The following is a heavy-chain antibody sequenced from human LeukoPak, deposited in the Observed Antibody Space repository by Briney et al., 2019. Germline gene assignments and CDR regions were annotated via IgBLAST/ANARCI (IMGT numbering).Heavy chain of an antibody. V-gene: IGHV4-38-2*02. CDR1: GYSISSGYY. J-gene: IGHJ4*02. CDR3: ARDVGIMIAFGGVTRPGYFDY. Sequence: PSETLSLTCTVSGYSISSGYYWGWIRQPPGKGLEWIGSIYHSGSTYYNPSLKSRVTISVDTSKNQFSLKLSSVTAADTAVYYCARDVGIMIAFGGVTRPGYFDYWGQGTLVTVSS. D-gene: IGHD3-16*01. CDR2: IYHSGST.